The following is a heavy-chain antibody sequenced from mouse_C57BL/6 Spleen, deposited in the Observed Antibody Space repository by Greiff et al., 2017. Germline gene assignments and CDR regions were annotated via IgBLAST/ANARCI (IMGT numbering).Heavy chain of an antibody. V-gene: IGHV1-26*01. CDR1: GYTFTDYY. CDR3: ARRYLYYFDY. Sequence: VQLQQSGPELVKPGASVKISCKASGYTFTDYYMNWVKQSHGKSLEWIGDINPNNGGTSYNQKFKGKATLTVDKSSSTAYMELRSLTSEDSAVYYCARRYLYYFDYWGQGTTLTVSS. J-gene: IGHJ2*01. CDR2: INPNNGGT. D-gene: IGHD1-1*01.